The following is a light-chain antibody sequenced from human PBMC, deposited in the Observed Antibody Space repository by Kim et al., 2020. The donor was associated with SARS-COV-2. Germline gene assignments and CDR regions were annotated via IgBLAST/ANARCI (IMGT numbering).Light chain of an antibody. J-gene: IGLJ3*02. CDR1: RSNIGNNP. CDR3: ATWDSSLSVGV. Sequence: QSVLTQPPSVSAAPGHKVTISCSGSRSNIGNNPVSWYQQFPGTAPRLITYDNDKRPSGIPARFSSSKSGTSATLGITGLRTGDEADYYCATWDSSLSVGVFGGGTKVTVL. V-gene: IGLV1-51*01. CDR2: DND.